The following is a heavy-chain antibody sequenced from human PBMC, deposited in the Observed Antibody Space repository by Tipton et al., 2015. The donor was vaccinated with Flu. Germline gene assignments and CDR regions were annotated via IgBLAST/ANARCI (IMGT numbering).Heavy chain of an antibody. CDR3: ARRNLPLNAFDI. Sequence: TLSLTCTVSGDSISGDDYYWTWIRQHPGKGLEWIGYIYYSGSTYYNPSLKTRATISVDSPKNQFSLKLISVTAADTAGYYCARRNLPLNAFDIWGQGTMFTVSS. CDR1: GDSISGDDYY. V-gene: IGHV4-31*03. CDR2: IYYSGST. J-gene: IGHJ3*02.